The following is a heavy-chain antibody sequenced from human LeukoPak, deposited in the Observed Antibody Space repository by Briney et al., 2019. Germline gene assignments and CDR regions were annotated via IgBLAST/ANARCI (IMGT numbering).Heavy chain of an antibody. D-gene: IGHD2-2*01. CDR1: GGSFSGYY. Sequence: SETLSLTCAVYGGSFSGYYWSWIRQPPGKGLEWIGEINHSGSTNYNPSLKSRVTISVDTSKNQFSLKLSSVTAADTAVHYCARISGVNCSSTSCAPGNGMDVWGKGTTVTVSS. J-gene: IGHJ6*04. CDR3: ARISGVNCSSTSCAPGNGMDV. V-gene: IGHV4-34*01. CDR2: INHSGST.